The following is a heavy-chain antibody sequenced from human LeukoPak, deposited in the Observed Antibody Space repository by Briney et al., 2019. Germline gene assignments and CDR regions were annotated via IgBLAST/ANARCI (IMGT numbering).Heavy chain of an antibody. CDR3: ARVGVTMVRGVIIPEYFDL. Sequence: ASVKVSCKASGYPFTGYYMHWVRQAPGQGLEWMGWINPNSGGTNYAQKFQGRVTMTRDTSISTAYMELSRLRSDDTAVYYCARVGVTMVRGVIIPEYFDLWGRGTLVTVSS. CDR1: GYPFTGYY. J-gene: IGHJ2*01. V-gene: IGHV1-2*02. D-gene: IGHD3-10*01. CDR2: INPNSGGT.